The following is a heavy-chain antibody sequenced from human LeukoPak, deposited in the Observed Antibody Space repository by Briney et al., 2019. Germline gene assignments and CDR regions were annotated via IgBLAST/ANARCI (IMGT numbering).Heavy chain of an antibody. Sequence: PGGSLRLSCAASGFTFSSYSMNWVRQAPGKGLEWVSYISSSSTIYYADSVKGRFTISRDNAKNSLYLQMNSLRAEDTAVYYCARASYGSGSYYSPSNFDYWGQGTLVTVSS. CDR1: GFTFSSYS. CDR2: ISSSSTI. D-gene: IGHD3-10*01. V-gene: IGHV3-48*01. J-gene: IGHJ4*02. CDR3: ARASYGSGSYYSPSNFDY.